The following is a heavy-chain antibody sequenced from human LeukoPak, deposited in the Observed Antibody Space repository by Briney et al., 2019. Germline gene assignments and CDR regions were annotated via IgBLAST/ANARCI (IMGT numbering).Heavy chain of an antibody. D-gene: IGHD3-9*01. Sequence: GASVKVSCKVSGYTLTELSMHWVRQAPGKGLEWMGGIIPIFGTANYAQKFQGRVTITADKSTSTAYMELSSLRSEDTAVYYCARVAHYDILTGYYWALFDYWGQGTLVTVSS. CDR1: GYTLTELS. CDR3: ARVAHYDILTGYYWALFDY. J-gene: IGHJ4*02. V-gene: IGHV1-69*06. CDR2: IIPIFGTA.